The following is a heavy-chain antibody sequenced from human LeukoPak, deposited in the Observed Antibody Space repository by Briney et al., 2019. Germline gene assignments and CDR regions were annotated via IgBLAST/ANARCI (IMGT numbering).Heavy chain of an antibody. CDR2: IYYSGST. V-gene: IGHV4-59*08. D-gene: IGHD4-11*01. J-gene: IGHJ5*02. CDR3: ARRGITTSYWFDP. Sequence: SSETLPLTCTVSGGSISSYYWSWIRQPPGKGLEWIGYIYYSGSTNYNPSLKSRVTISVDTSKNQFSLKLSSVTAADTAVYYCARRGITTSYWFDPWGQGTLVTVSS. CDR1: GGSISSYY.